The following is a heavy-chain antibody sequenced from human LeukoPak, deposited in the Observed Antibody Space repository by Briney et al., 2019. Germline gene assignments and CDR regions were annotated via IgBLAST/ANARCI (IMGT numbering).Heavy chain of an antibody. CDR1: GYTFTGYY. CDR2: INPNSGST. D-gene: IGHD3-9*01. CDR3: ASNYDILTGYFRGAFDI. Sequence: ASVKVSCKASGYTFTGYYMHWVRQAPGQGLEWMGRINPNSGSTNYAQTFQGRVTMTRDTSISTAYMELSRLRSDDTAVYYCASNYDILTGYFRGAFDIWGQGTMVTVSS. J-gene: IGHJ3*02. V-gene: IGHV1-2*06.